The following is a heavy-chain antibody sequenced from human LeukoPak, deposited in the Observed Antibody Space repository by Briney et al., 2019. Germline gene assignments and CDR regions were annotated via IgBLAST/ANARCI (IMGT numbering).Heavy chain of an antibody. CDR3: ARGREWLRYFDY. CDR1: GGSFSGYY. Sequence: SETLSLTCAVNGGSFSGYYWSWIRQPPGKGLEWIGEINHSGSTNYNPSLKSRVTISVDTSKNQFSLKLSSVTAADTAVYYCARGREWLRYFDYWGQGTLVTVSS. J-gene: IGHJ4*02. CDR2: INHSGST. V-gene: IGHV4-34*01. D-gene: IGHD5-12*01.